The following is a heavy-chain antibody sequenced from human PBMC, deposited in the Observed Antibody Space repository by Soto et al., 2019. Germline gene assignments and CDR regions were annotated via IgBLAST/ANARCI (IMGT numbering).Heavy chain of an antibody. Sequence: GESLKISCKGSGYSFTSYWISWVRQMPGKGLEWMGRIDPSDSYTNYSPSFQGHVTISADKSISTAYLQWSSLKASDTAMYYCARNLRCSSTSCYYYYYYGMDVWGQGTMVTVSS. CDR2: IDPSDSYT. CDR1: GYSFTSYW. D-gene: IGHD2-2*01. J-gene: IGHJ6*02. V-gene: IGHV5-10-1*01. CDR3: ARNLRCSSTSCYYYYYYGMDV.